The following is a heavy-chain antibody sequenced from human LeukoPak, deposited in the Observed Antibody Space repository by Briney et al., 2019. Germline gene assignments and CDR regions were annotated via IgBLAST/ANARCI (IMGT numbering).Heavy chain of an antibody. CDR1: GGSISSYY. CDR3: AKAPSAYCGGDCFSAYMDV. D-gene: IGHD2-21*02. V-gene: IGHV4-59*01. J-gene: IGHJ6*03. Sequence: PSETLSLTCTVSGGSISSYYWSWIRQPPGKGLEWIGDIYYSGSTNYNPSLKSRGTISVDTSKNQFSLKLSSVTAADTAVYYCAKAPSAYCGGDCFSAYMDVWGKGTTVTVSS. CDR2: IYYSGST.